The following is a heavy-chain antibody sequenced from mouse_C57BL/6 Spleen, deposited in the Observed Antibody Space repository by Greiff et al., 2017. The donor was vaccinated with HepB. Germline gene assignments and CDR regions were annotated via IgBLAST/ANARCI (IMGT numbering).Heavy chain of an antibody. CDR2: IRSKSNNYAT. Sequence: EVKLVESGGGLVQPKGSLKLSCAAAGFSFNTYAMTWVRQAPGKGLEWVARIRSKSNNYATYYADSVKDRFTISRDDSESMLYLQMNNLKTEDTAMYYCVRQRRGDYAMDYWGQGTSVTVSS. CDR3: VRQRRGDYAMDY. J-gene: IGHJ4*01. D-gene: IGHD2-12*01. V-gene: IGHV10-1*01. CDR1: GFSFNTYA.